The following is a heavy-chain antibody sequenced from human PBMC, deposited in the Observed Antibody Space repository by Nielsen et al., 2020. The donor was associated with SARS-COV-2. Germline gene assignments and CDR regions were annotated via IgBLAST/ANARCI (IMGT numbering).Heavy chain of an antibody. CDR2: IKQDGSEK. Sequence: GESLKISCAASGFTFSSYWMSWVRQAPGKGLEWVANIKQDGSEKYYVDSVKGRFTISRDNAKNSLYLQMNSLRAEDTAVYYCARDLDYYDSSGYYYPVDYYYGMDVWGQGTTVTVSS. CDR1: GFTFSSYW. CDR3: ARDLDYYDSSGYYYPVDYYYGMDV. V-gene: IGHV3-7*01. J-gene: IGHJ6*02. D-gene: IGHD3-22*01.